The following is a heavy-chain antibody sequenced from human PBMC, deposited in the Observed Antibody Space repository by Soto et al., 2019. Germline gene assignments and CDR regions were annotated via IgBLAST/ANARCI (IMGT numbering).Heavy chain of an antibody. CDR3: ARDLICHYGDCSSV. D-gene: IGHD4-17*01. V-gene: IGHV3-21*01. CDR1: GFTFSSYS. Sequence: PGGSLRLSCAASGFTFSSYSMNWVRQAPGKGLEWVSSISSSSYIYYADSVKGRFTISRDNAKNSLYLQMNSLRAEDSAVYYCARDLICHYGDCSSVWGKGTTVTVSS. CDR2: ISSSSYI. J-gene: IGHJ6*04.